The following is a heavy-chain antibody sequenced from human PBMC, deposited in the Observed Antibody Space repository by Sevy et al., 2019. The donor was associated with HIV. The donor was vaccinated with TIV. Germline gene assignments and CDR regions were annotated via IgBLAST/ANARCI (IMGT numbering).Heavy chain of an antibody. CDR2: VSSDGSEI. Sequence: GGSLRLSCAVSGFTFSTYAMHWVRQAPGKGLECVPIVSSDGSEINYADSVKGRFTIYRDNSRNTLYLQMNSLRTEDTALYYCARDQLGSIDYWGQGTLVTVSS. CDR3: ARDQLGSIDY. V-gene: IGHV3-30-3*01. J-gene: IGHJ4*02. D-gene: IGHD7-27*01. CDR1: GFTFSTYA.